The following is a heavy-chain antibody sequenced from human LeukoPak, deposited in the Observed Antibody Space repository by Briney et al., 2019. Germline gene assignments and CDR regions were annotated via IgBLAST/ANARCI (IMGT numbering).Heavy chain of an antibody. CDR1: GFIFSRYA. V-gene: IGHV3-30*04. J-gene: IGHJ6*03. CDR2: ISYDGSKK. D-gene: IGHD3-3*01. CDR3: ARGGHGIGDYYYYMDV. Sequence: PGRSLRLSCAASGFIFSRYAMHWVRQAPGKGLEWVTVISYDGSKKYNADSVKGRFTISRGNSKNTLYLQMNSLRAEDTAMYYCARGGHGIGDYYYYMDVWGKGTTVTVSS.